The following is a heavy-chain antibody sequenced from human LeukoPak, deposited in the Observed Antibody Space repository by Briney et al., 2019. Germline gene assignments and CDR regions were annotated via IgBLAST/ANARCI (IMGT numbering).Heavy chain of an antibody. CDR3: ARERRHYYDNSSFTDY. CDR2: IKQDGSEK. V-gene: IGHV3-7*05. J-gene: IGHJ4*02. D-gene: IGHD3-22*01. Sequence: GGSLRLSCAASGFIFSNYWMSWVRQAPGKGLEWVANIKQDGSEKYSVDSVKGRFTISRDNAENSIYLQMNSLRAEDTAVYYCARERRHYYDNSSFTDYCGQGTLVTVSS. CDR1: GFIFSNYW.